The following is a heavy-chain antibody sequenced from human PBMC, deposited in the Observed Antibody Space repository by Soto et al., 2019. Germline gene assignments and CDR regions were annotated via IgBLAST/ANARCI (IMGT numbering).Heavy chain of an antibody. CDR1: GGTFSSYA. D-gene: IGHD2-15*01. J-gene: IGHJ3*02. CDR2: IIPIFGTA. V-gene: IGHV1-69*06. CDR3: ARVRGVSGGSCYDI. Sequence: SVEVSCKXSGGTFSSYAISWVRQAPGQGLEWMGGIIPIFGTANYAQKFQGRVTITADKSTSTAYMELSSLRSEDTAVYYCARVRGVSGGSCYDIWGQGTMVTVSS.